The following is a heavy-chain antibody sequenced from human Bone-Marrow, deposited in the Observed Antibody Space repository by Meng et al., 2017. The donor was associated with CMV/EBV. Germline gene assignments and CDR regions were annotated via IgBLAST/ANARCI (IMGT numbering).Heavy chain of an antibody. CDR1: GYTFTSYY. CDR2: INPSGGST. D-gene: IGHD3-10*01. V-gene: IGHV1-46*01. Sequence: ASVKVSCKASGYTFTSYYMHWVRQAPGQGLEWMGIINPSGGSTSYAQKFQGRVTMTSDTSTSTVYMGLSSLRSEDTAMYYCAREDLVDGSGNYFDYWGQGTLVTGSS. CDR3: AREDLVDGSGNYFDY. J-gene: IGHJ4*02.